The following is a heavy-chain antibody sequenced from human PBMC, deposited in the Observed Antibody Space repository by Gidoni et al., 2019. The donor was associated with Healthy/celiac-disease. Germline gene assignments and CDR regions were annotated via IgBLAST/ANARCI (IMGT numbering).Heavy chain of an antibody. V-gene: IGHV1-2*02. Sequence: QVQLVQSGAEVKKPGASVQVSCKASGYTFTGYYMHWVRQAPVQGLEWMGWINPNSVGTNYAQKFQGRVTMTRDTSISTAYMELSWLRSDDTAVYYCAREAPVYDYIWGSPQAFDIWGQGTMVTVSS. CDR2: INPNSVGT. CDR3: AREAPVYDYIWGSPQAFDI. CDR1: GYTFTGYY. D-gene: IGHD3-16*01. J-gene: IGHJ3*02.